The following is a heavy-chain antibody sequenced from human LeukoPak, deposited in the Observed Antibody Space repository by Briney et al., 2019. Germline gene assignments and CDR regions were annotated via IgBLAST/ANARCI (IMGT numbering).Heavy chain of an antibody. CDR2: INQGESMI. CDR3: AKLLRDVTIYDF. CDR1: GFRFSRYW. J-gene: IGHJ4*01. V-gene: IGHV3-7*01. D-gene: IGHD5-24*01. Sequence: GGSLRLSCAASGFRFSRYWMSWVRQAPGKGLEWVASINQGESMIWYVDSVKGRFTISRDNANNLLFLQMNYMRVEDTAVYYCAKLLRDVTIYDFWGHGTLVTVSS.